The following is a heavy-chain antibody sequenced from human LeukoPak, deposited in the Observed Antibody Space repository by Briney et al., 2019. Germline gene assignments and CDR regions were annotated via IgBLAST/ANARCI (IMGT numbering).Heavy chain of an antibody. CDR1: GFTFSSYA. V-gene: IGHV3-23*01. D-gene: IGHD1-26*01. Sequence: GGSLRLSCAASGFTFSSYAMSWVRQAPGKGLDWVSAISGSGGSTYYADSVKGRFTISRDNSKNTLYLQMNSLRAEDTAVYYCAKASVGASSFDRIHFDYWGQGTLVTVSS. CDR2: ISGSGGST. CDR3: AKASVGASSFDRIHFDY. J-gene: IGHJ4*02.